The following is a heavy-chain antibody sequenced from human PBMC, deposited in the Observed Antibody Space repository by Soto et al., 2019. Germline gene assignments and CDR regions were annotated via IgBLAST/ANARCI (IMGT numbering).Heavy chain of an antibody. CDR1: GGSISSGGYY. Sequence: PSGTLSLTCTVSGGSISSGGYYWSWIRQHPGKGLEWIGYIYYSGSTYYNPSLKSRVTISVDTPKNQFSLKLSSVTAADTAVYYCAKGERWGFDYWGQGTLVTVSS. D-gene: IGHD3-16*01. CDR2: IYYSGST. J-gene: IGHJ4*02. V-gene: IGHV4-31*03. CDR3: AKGERWGFDY.